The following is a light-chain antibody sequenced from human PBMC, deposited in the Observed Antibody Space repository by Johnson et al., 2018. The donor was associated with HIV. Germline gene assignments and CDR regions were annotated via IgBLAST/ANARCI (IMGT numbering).Light chain of an antibody. Sequence: SAAPGQKVTISCSGSSYNIGNNYVSWYQQLPGTAPKLLIYENNKRPSGIPDRFSGSKSGTSATLGITGLQTGDEADYYCGTWDSSLSAFYVFGTGTKVTVL. CDR3: GTWDSSLSAFYV. CDR1: SYNIGNNY. J-gene: IGLJ1*01. V-gene: IGLV1-51*02. CDR2: ENN.